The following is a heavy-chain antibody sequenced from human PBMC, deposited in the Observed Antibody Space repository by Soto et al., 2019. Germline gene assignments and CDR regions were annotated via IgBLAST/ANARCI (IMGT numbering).Heavy chain of an antibody. Sequence: QVQLQESGPGLVKPSETLSLTCTVSGGSISGGVHSWSWIRQPPGKGLEWIGHIFDSGSTYYNQSLKARLIISVDTSKNQFSLRLSSVTAADTAVYYCAREIMPLTNDWYFDLWGRGTLVTVSS. CDR2: IFDSGST. V-gene: IGHV4-30-4*01. D-gene: IGHD2-8*01. J-gene: IGHJ2*01. CDR1: GGSISGGVHS. CDR3: AREIMPLTNDWYFDL.